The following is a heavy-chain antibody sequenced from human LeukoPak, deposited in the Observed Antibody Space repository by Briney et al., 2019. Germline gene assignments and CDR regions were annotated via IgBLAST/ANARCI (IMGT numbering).Heavy chain of an antibody. CDR3: ARTNYYDSSGNYRPGYYFDY. Sequence: SETLSLTCSVSGGSVSSGYYYWSWIRQPPGKGLEWIWNSYYSGSTNYNPSLKSRVTISVDTSKNQFSLKLSSVTAADTAVYYCARTNYYDSSGNYRPGYYFDYWGHGTLVTVSS. V-gene: IGHV4-61*01. CDR1: GGSVSSGYYY. CDR2: SYYSGST. J-gene: IGHJ4*01. D-gene: IGHD3-22*01.